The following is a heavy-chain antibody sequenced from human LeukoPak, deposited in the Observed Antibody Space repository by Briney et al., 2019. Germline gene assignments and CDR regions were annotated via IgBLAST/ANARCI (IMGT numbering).Heavy chain of an antibody. CDR1: GFTFSSYW. Sequence: PGGSLRLSCAASGFTFSSYWMSWVRQAPGKGLEWVANIKQDGSEKYYVDSVKGRFTISRDNAKNSLYLQMNSLRAEDTAVYYCARGRGSSGWYVNAFDIWGQGTMVTVSS. CDR3: ARGRGSSGWYVNAFDI. V-gene: IGHV3-7*01. CDR2: IKQDGSEK. D-gene: IGHD6-19*01. J-gene: IGHJ3*02.